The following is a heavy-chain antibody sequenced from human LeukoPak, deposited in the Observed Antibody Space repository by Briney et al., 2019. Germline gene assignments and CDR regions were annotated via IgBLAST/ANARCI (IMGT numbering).Heavy chain of an antibody. CDR1: GGSIRSSSYY. CDR2: FYYSGST. V-gene: IGHV4-39*02. Sequence: SETLSLTCTVSGGSIRSSSYYWGWIRQPPGKGPEWIGSFYYSGSTYYNPSLKSRVTISADTSKNHFSLTLSSVTAADTAVYYCAILTALAPLYYFDTWGQGTLVTVSS. D-gene: IGHD5-18*01. CDR3: AILTALAPLYYFDT. J-gene: IGHJ4*02.